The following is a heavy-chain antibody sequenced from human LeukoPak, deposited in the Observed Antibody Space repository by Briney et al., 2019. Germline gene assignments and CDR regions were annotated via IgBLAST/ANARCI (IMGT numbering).Heavy chain of an antibody. CDR1: GFTFSDRD. Sequence: PGGSLRLSCAASGFTFSDRDMNWVRQAPGKGLEWVSSISTNSRYIYYRDSVRGRFTISRDDAKNSLYLQMNSLRAEDTAVYYCARADCSSSSCYLRRSWFDPWGQGTPVTVSS. CDR3: ARADCSSSSCYLRRSWFDP. D-gene: IGHD2-2*01. CDR2: ISTNSRYI. J-gene: IGHJ5*02. V-gene: IGHV3-21*01.